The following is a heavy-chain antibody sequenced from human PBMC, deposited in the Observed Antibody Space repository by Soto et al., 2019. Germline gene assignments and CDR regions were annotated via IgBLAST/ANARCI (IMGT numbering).Heavy chain of an antibody. Sequence: PGGSLSPSCAAFGFTFSSFEMYWVRQAPGKGLEWVSYIHPGGQIIFYADSVKGRFTISRDNAKSSVYLQMNNLRAEDTAVYYCARRGSSWGQGTMVTVSS. CDR3: ARRGSS. V-gene: IGHV3-48*03. J-gene: IGHJ3*01. CDR1: GFTFSSFE. CDR2: IHPGGQII. D-gene: IGHD2-2*01.